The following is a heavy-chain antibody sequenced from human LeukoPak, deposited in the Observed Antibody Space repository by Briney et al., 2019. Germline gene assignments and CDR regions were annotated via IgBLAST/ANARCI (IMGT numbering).Heavy chain of an antibody. CDR3: AREASGSYFDY. D-gene: IGHD1-26*01. CDR2: IYYSGST. Sequence: SETLSLTCTVSGGSISSYCWSWIWQPPGKGLEWIGYIYYSGSTNYNPSLKSRVTISVDTSKNQFSLRLSSVTAADTAVYYCAREASGSYFDYWGQGTLVTVSS. CDR1: GGSISSYC. J-gene: IGHJ4*02. V-gene: IGHV4-59*01.